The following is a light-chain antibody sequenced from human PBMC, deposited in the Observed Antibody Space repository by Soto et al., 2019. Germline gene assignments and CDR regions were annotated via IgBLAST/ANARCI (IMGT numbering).Light chain of an antibody. CDR3: QSYDNSHVV. Sequence: QSVLTQPPSVSGAPGQRVNISCTGSSSNIGAGYDVHWYQQLPGTAPKLLIYGNSNRPSGVPDRFSGSKSGTSASLAITGLQAEDEADYYCQSYDNSHVVFGGGTKVTVL. CDR1: SSNIGAGYD. V-gene: IGLV1-40*01. CDR2: GNS. J-gene: IGLJ2*01.